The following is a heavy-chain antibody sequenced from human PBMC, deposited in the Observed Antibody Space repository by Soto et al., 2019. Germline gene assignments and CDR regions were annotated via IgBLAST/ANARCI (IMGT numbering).Heavy chain of an antibody. CDR1: GFTFSDYC. J-gene: IGHJ5*01. CDR2: ISSGGGTI. CDR3: ARDQSVWFDY. Sequence: QVQLVESGGGLVKPGGSLTLSCAASGFTFSDYCMNWVRQAPGKGLEWVSYISSGGGTIHYTDSVKGRFTISRDNAKNSQYLEMSCVRAEETAVYFCARDQSVWFDYWGQGTLVTVSS. V-gene: IGHV3-11*01.